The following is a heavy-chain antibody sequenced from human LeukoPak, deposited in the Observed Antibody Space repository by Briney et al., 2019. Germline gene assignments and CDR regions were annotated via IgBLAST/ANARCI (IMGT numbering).Heavy chain of an antibody. Sequence: GGSLRLSCAASGFTFSSYEMNWVRQAPGKGLEWISYISASGTITHYADSVEGRFTISRDNAKNSLYLQMNSLRAEDTAVYYCARGDPSVVAATPREYYYYYMDVWGKGTTVTISS. CDR3: ARGDPSVVAATPREYYYYYMDV. CDR1: GFTFSSYE. V-gene: IGHV3-48*03. J-gene: IGHJ6*03. D-gene: IGHD2-15*01. CDR2: ISASGTIT.